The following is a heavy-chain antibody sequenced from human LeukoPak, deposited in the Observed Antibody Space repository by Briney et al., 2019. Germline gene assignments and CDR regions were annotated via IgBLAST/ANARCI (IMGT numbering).Heavy chain of an antibody. CDR1: GASISSSSRADYFF. CDR2: IDYSGHT. D-gene: IGHD3-16*01. CDR3: ARPLYNSWDRFDP. Sequence: SETLSLACTVSGASISSSSRADYFFWSWIRQTPGKGLAWIGSIDYSGHTYYNPSLKTRATISVDTPKNQLSLSLRSVTAADTAVYYCARPLYNSWDRFDPWGQGTLITVS. J-gene: IGHJ5*02. V-gene: IGHV4-39*01.